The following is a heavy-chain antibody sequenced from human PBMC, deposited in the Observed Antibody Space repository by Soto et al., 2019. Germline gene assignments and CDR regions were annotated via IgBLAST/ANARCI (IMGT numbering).Heavy chain of an antibody. CDR1: GYTFTDYD. CDR3: ARVAVAARPRWYNWSDP. Sequence: QEQLVQSGAEVKTPGASVKVSCKTSGYTFTDYDINWVRQATGQGLEWIGWMNPNSGETGYAQKFQGRVTMTRSASLSTAYLELSSLRSEDTAVYYCARVAVAARPRWYNWSDPWGQGTLVTVSS. V-gene: IGHV1-8*01. CDR2: MNPNSGET. D-gene: IGHD2-15*01. J-gene: IGHJ5*02.